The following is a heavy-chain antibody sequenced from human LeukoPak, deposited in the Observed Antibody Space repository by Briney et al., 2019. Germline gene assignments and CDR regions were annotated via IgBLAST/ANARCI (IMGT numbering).Heavy chain of an antibody. V-gene: IGHV3-30*04. CDR2: ISYDGSNK. J-gene: IGHJ3*02. Sequence: GGSLRLSCAASGFTFSSYAMHWVRQAPGKGLEWVAVISYDGSNKYYADSVKGRFTISRDNSKNTLYLQMNSLRAEDTAVYYCAREWFDAFDIWGQGTMVTVSS. CDR3: AREWFDAFDI. CDR1: GFTFSSYA. D-gene: IGHD3-10*01.